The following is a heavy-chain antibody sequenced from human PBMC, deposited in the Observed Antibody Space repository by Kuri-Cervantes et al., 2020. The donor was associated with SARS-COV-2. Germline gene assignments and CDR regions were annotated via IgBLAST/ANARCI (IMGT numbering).Heavy chain of an antibody. CDR1: GFTFDDYA. J-gene: IGHJ1*01. CDR3: AKGGTSSSSLYFQH. D-gene: IGHD6-6*01. CDR2: ISWNSGSI. V-gene: IGHV3-9*03. Sequence: GGSLRLSCAASGFTFDDYAMHWVRQAPGKGLEWVSGISWNSGSIGYADSVKGRFTFSRDNAKNSLYLQMNSLRAEDMALYYCAKGGTSSSSLYFQHWGQGTLVTVSS.